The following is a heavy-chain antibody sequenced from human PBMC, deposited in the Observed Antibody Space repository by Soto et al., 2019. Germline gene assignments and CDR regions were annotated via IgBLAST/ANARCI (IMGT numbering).Heavy chain of an antibody. CDR1: GYTLTSYY. CDR3: ASPGVVVVGATRYYYGMDV. J-gene: IGHJ6*02. Sequence: GASVKVSCKASGYTLTSYYTHWVRQAPGQGLEWMGIINPTGDSTSYAQKFQGRVTMTRDTSTSTVYMELSSLRSEDTAVYYCASPGVVVVGATRYYYGMDVWG. CDR2: INPTGDST. V-gene: IGHV1-46*01. D-gene: IGHD2-15*01.